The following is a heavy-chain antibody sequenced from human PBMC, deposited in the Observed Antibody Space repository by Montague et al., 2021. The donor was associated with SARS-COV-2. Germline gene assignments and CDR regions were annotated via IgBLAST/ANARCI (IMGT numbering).Heavy chain of an antibody. CDR1: GGSISSGSYY. D-gene: IGHD3-9*01. CDR3: ARDLWGVFDWSGDYYYYGMDV. J-gene: IGHJ6*02. Sequence: TLSLTCTVSGGSISSGSYYWSWIRQPAGKGLEWIGRIYTSGSTNYNPSLKSRVTISVDTSKNQFSLKLSSVTAADTAVYYCARDLWGVFDWSGDYYYYGMDVWGQGTPVTVSS. V-gene: IGHV4-61*02. CDR2: IYTSGST.